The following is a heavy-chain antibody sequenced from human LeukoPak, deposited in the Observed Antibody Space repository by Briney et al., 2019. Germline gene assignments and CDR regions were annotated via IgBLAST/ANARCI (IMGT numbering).Heavy chain of an antibody. Sequence: ASVKVSCKASGYTFTSYYMHWVRQAPGQGLEWMGWINPNSGGTNYAQKFQGRVTMTRDTSISTAYMELSRLRSDDTAVYYCAASYDYYYYYYMDVWGKGTTVTISS. V-gene: IGHV1-2*02. CDR2: INPNSGGT. J-gene: IGHJ6*03. D-gene: IGHD1-26*01. CDR3: AASYDYYYYYYMDV. CDR1: GYTFTSYY.